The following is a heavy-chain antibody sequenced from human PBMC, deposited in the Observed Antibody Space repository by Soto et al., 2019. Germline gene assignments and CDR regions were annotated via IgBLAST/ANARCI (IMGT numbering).Heavy chain of an antibody. CDR2: ISADGGAT. D-gene: IGHD3-3*01. CDR3: TKLEMSASVY. J-gene: IGHJ4*02. Sequence: QAGGSLRLSCAASGFTFSTYAMTWFRQAPGKGLEWVSAISADGGATFHADSVKGRFTISRDNSRNTLYLQMNSLRVEDTAVYFCTKLEMSASVYWGQGTQVTVSS. V-gene: IGHV3-23*01. CDR1: GFTFSTYA.